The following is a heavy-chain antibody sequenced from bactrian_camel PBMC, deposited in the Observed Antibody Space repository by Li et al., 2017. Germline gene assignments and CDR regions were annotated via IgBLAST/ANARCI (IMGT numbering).Heavy chain of an antibody. CDR3: AADTGGSGGYCYTRDGTLVAGPLMG. CDR1: GFTFNGYC. V-gene: IGHV3S26*01. CDR2: FDSDGST. D-gene: IGHD2*01. Sequence: HVQLVESEGGLVQPGGSLKLSCAASGFTFNGYCMGWFRQLPNKGQEGVAAFDSDGSTSYADFVKGRFTISHDKANNTLYLQMDNLKPEDSAMYYCAADTGGSGGYCYTRDGTLVAGPLMGWGQGTQVTVS. J-gene: IGHJ4*01.